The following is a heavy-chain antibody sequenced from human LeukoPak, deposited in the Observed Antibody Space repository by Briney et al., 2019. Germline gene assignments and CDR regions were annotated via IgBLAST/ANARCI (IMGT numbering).Heavy chain of an antibody. Sequence: SETLSLTCTVSGGSISSSSYYWGWIRQPPGKGLEWIGSIYYSGSTYYNPSLKSRVTISVGTSKNQFSLKLSSVTAADTAVYYCARNAFWSGYYTFDYWGQGTLVTVSS. D-gene: IGHD3-3*01. J-gene: IGHJ4*02. V-gene: IGHV4-39*01. CDR3: ARNAFWSGYYTFDY. CDR1: GGSISSSSYY. CDR2: IYYSGST.